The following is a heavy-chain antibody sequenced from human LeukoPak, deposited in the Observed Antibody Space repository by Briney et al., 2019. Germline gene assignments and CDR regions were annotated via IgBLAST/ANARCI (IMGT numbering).Heavy chain of an antibody. J-gene: IGHJ4*02. CDR2: LTTSSTYI. D-gene: IGHD6-19*01. V-gene: IGHV3-21*01. Sequence: GGSLRLSCAASGFTFNSYSMRWVRQAPGKGREWGSSLTTSSTYISYADSVKGRLTISRDNAKNSLYLQMNSLRAEDTAVYYCARGKYSSGWFDYWGQGNLVTVSS. CDR1: GFTFNSYS. CDR3: ARGKYSSGWFDY.